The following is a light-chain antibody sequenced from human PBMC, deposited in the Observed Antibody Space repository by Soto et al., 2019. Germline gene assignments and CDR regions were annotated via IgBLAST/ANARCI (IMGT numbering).Light chain of an antibody. CDR3: CSYAGTYTVWV. CDR2: DVS. V-gene: IGLV2-11*01. CDR1: SSDVGGYNY. J-gene: IGLJ3*02. Sequence: QSALTQPRSVSGSPGQSVTISCTGTSSDVGGYNYVSWYQQYPGKAPKLIIYDVSKRPSGVPDRFSGSKSANTASLTISGLQDEDEADYYCCSYAGTYTVWVFGGGTKLTVL.